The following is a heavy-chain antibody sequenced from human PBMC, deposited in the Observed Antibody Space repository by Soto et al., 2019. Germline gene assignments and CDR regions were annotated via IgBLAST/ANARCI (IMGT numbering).Heavy chain of an antibody. CDR2: ISHDGSKT. J-gene: IGHJ4*02. D-gene: IGHD3-22*01. Sequence: QVQLVESGGGVVQPGRSLRLSCAASGFTFNSYGIHWVRQAPGKGLEWVAVISHDGSKTNYADSVKGRVTISRDNSKDTVYLQMNSLRAEDTAVYYCAQDTYYYASRGYYVFDSWGQGTLVTFSS. V-gene: IGHV3-30*18. CDR3: AQDTYYYASRGYYVFDS. CDR1: GFTFNSYG.